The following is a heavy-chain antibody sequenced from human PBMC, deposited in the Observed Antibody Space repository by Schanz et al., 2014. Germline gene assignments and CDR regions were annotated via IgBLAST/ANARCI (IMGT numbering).Heavy chain of an antibody. CDR3: ARDYAGFDC. J-gene: IGHJ4*02. CDR2: VSWNSVTI. V-gene: IGHV3-9*01. D-gene: IGHD2-2*01. CDR1: GFTFDDYA. Sequence: VQLVESGGGLVEPGRSLRLSCAASGFTFDDYAMHWVRQAPGKGLEWVSGVSWNSVTIGYAASVKGRFTISRDNAKNSLYLQMNSLRAEDTAVYYCARDYAGFDCWGQGTLVTVSS.